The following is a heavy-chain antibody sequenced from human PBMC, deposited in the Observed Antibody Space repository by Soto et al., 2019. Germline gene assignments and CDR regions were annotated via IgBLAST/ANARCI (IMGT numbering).Heavy chain of an antibody. D-gene: IGHD6-6*01. CDR1: GFSFSTYS. CDR2: ISSRSYTI. Sequence: EVQLVESGGGLVQPGGSLRLSCAASGFSFSTYSMNWVRQAPGKGLEWVSYISSRSYTIYYVDSVKGRFTISRDNAKNSLYLQMNSLRDEATAVYYCARGGSSSDNGMDVWGQGTTVTVSS. CDR3: ARGGSSSDNGMDV. J-gene: IGHJ6*02. V-gene: IGHV3-48*02.